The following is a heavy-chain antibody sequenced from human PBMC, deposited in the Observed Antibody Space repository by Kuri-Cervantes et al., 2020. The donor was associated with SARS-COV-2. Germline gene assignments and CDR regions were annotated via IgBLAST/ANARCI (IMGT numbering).Heavy chain of an antibody. CDR1: GGSISSSSYY. Sequence: SETLSLTCTVSGGSISSSSYYWGWIRQPPGKGLEWIGSIYYSGSTYYNPSLKSRVTISVDTSKNQLSLKLSSVTAADTAVYYCASCDSSSWYYFDYWGQGTLVTVSS. CDR3: ASCDSSSWYYFDY. CDR2: IYYSGST. J-gene: IGHJ4*02. D-gene: IGHD6-13*01. V-gene: IGHV4-39*01.